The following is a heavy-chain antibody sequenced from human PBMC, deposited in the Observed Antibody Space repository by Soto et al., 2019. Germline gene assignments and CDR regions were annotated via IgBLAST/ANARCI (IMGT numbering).Heavy chain of an antibody. CDR3: ARHQFDGRPQGLDV. D-gene: IGHD6-6*01. J-gene: IGHJ6*02. CDR1: GFTFSSYC. CDR2: TSYDGSNK. Sequence: SLTLSCAASGFTFSSYCMHWVRQAPGKGLEWVAVTSYDGSNKYYADSVKGRFTISRDNSKNTLYLQMNSLRAEDTAVYYCARHQFDGRPQGLDVWGQGTTVTVSS. V-gene: IGHV3-30*03.